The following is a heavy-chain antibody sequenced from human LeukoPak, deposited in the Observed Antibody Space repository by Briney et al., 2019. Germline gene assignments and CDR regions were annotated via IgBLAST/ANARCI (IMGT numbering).Heavy chain of an antibody. CDR3: ARWVTDCSGGSCHNYFDY. J-gene: IGHJ4*02. CDR2: IIPILGIA. D-gene: IGHD2-15*01. Sequence: GASVKVSCKASGGTFSSYAISWVRQAPGQGLEWMGRIIPILGIANYAQKFQGRVTITADKSTSTAYMELSSLRSEDTAVYYCARWVTDCSGGSCHNYFDYWGQGTLVTVSS. V-gene: IGHV1-69*04. CDR1: GGTFSSYA.